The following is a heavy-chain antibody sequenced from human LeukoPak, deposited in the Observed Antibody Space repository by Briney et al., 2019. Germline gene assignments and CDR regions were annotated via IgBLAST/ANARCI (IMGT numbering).Heavy chain of an antibody. D-gene: IGHD6-13*01. Sequence: PSETLSLTCTVSGGSISNYYWSWIRQPPGKGLEWIGYIYYSGSTNYNPSLKSRLTISVDTSKNQFSLKLTSVTAADTAVYYCARAPPIAAAGGVDSWGQGTLVTVSS. V-gene: IGHV4-59*08. CDR2: IYYSGST. CDR1: GGSISNYY. J-gene: IGHJ4*02. CDR3: ARAPPIAAAGGVDS.